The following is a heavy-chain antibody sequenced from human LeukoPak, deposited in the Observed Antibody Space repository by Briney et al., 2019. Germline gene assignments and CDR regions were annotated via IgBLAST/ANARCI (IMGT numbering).Heavy chain of an antibody. CDR3: ASTSIAADYFDY. Sequence: SETLSLTCTVSGGSISSYYWSWIRQPPGKGPEWIGYIYYSGSTNYNPSLKSRVTISVDTSKNQFSLKLSSVTAADTAVYYCASTSIAADYFDYWGQGTLVTVSS. CDR2: IYYSGST. D-gene: IGHD6-6*01. J-gene: IGHJ4*02. CDR1: GGSISSYY. V-gene: IGHV4-59*01.